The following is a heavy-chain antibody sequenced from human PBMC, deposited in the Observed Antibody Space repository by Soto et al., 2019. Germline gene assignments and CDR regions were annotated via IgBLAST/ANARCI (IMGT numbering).Heavy chain of an antibody. J-gene: IGHJ4*02. V-gene: IGHV3-30*18. CDR1: GFTFSSYG. CDR2: ISYDGSNK. CDR3: AKDHLYDFWSGYLPDSFDY. D-gene: IGHD3-3*01. Sequence: HPGGSLRLSCAASGFTFSSYGMHWVRQAPGKGLEWVAVISYDGSNKYYADSVKGRFTISRDNSKNTLYLQMNSLRAEDTAVYYCAKDHLYDFWSGYLPDSFDYWGQGTLVTVSS.